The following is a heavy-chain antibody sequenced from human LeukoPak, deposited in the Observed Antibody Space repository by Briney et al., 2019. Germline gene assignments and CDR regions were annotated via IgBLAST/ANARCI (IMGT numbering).Heavy chain of an antibody. Sequence: GGSLRLSCSASGFTFSSYAMYWVRQAPGKGLEYVSAISSNGGSTYYADSVKGRFTISRDNSKNTLYLQMGSLRAEDTAVYYCVKGEAGYDFWSGYYDYWGQGALVTVSS. CDR1: GFTFSSYA. J-gene: IGHJ4*02. D-gene: IGHD3-3*01. CDR2: ISSNGGST. V-gene: IGHV3-64D*09. CDR3: VKGEAGYDFWSGYYDY.